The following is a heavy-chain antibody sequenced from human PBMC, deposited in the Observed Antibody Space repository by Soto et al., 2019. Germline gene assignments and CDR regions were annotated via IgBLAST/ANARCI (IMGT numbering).Heavy chain of an antibody. V-gene: IGHV3-49*03. J-gene: IGHJ6*03. CDR2: IRSKAYGGTT. CDR1: GFTFGDYA. Sequence: GGSLRLSCTASGFTFGDYAMSWFRQAPGKGLEWVGFIRSKAYGGTTEYAASVKVRFTISRDDSKSIAYLQMNSLKTEDTAVYYCTRPFVSGYYYYMDVWGKGTTVTVSS. CDR3: TRPFVSGYYYYMDV.